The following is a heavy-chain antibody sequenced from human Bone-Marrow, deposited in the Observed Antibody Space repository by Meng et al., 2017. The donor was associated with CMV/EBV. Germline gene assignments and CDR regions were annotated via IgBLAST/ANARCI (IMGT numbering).Heavy chain of an antibody. V-gene: IGHV3-21*01. CDR1: GITFSDYS. D-gene: IGHD3-22*01. CDR3: ARDLGNSSGYLRYFDF. J-gene: IGHJ4*02. CDR2: VSRSSDYV. Sequence: GESLKISCAASGITFSDYSMDWVRQAPGKGLEWVSSVSRSSDYVYYADSVKGRFTISRDNAQNSLYLQMNSLRAEDTAVYYCARDLGNSSGYLRYFDFWGQGALVTFYS.